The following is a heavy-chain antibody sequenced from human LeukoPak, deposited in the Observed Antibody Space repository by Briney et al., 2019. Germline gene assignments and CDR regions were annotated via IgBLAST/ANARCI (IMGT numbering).Heavy chain of an antibody. D-gene: IGHD6-13*01. V-gene: IGHV3-7*01. CDR1: GFTFSAYS. J-gene: IGHJ5*02. Sequence: GGSLRLSCAASGFTFSAYSMNWVRQAPGKGLEWVANIKQDGSEKYYVDSVKGRFTISRDNAKNSLYLQMNSLRAEDTAVYYCARELTSSSCFDPWGQGTLVTVSS. CDR3: ARELTSSSCFDP. CDR2: IKQDGSEK.